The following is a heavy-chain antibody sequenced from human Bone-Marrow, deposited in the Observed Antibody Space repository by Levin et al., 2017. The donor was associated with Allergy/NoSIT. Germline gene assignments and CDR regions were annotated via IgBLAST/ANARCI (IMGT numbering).Heavy chain of an antibody. J-gene: IGHJ4*02. Sequence: SETLSLTCAVSGGSITTNNWWSWVRQPPGKGLEWIGEIYHSGSTNYNPSLKSRVTMSVDKSKNQFSLNLNSVTAADTAVYYCVREKGAGTDKGFDYWGRGTLVTVSS. V-gene: IGHV4-4*02. CDR1: GGSITTNNW. CDR3: VREKGAGTDKGFDY. D-gene: IGHD3-10*01. CDR2: IYHSGST.